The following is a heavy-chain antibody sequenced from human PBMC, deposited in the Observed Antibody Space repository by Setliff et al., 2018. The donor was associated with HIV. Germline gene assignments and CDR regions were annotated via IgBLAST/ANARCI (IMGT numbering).Heavy chain of an antibody. Sequence: GASVKVSCKASRSTFNSHTINWVRQAPGQGLDWMGRIIPILGVANYAQRFQGKVTITADKSTSTSYMHRSSLRAEDTAVYVCARGGDYDSSGYRYFDYWGQGTLVTVSS. CDR2: IIPILGVA. CDR3: ARGGDYDSSGYRYFDY. J-gene: IGHJ4*02. V-gene: IGHV1-69*02. CDR1: RSTFNSHT. D-gene: IGHD3-22*01.